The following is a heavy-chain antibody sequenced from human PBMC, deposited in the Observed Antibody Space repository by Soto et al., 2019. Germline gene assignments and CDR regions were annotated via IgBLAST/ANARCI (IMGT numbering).Heavy chain of an antibody. V-gene: IGHV4-4*07. D-gene: IGHD1-1*01. CDR1: GASISGYY. J-gene: IGHJ5*02. Sequence: SETLSLTXTVSGASISGYYWSWIRKSAGKGLGWIGRIYATGTTDYNPSLKSRVMMSVDTSKKQFSLKLRSVTAADTAVYYCVRDGTKTLRDWFDPWGQGISVTIS. CDR2: IYATGTT. CDR3: VRDGTKTLRDWFDP.